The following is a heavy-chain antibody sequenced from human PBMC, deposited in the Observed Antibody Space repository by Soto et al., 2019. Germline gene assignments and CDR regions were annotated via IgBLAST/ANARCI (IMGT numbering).Heavy chain of an antibody. CDR3: ARRFKSAGWLDY. J-gene: IGHJ4*02. CDR2: INAGNGNT. D-gene: IGHD5-12*01. V-gene: IGHV1-3*01. Sequence: ASVKVSFKASGYTFTTYAIHWVRQAPGQGLEWMGWINAGNGNTEFSERFRGRVTITRDTSASTAHMELTGLTSEDTAVYYCARRFKSAGWLDYWGQGTLVTVSS. CDR1: GYTFTTYA.